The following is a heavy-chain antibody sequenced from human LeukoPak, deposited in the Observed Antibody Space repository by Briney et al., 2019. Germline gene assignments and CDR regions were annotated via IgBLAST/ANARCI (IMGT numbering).Heavy chain of an antibody. CDR2: IYPGDSDS. CDR1: GYTFNTYW. V-gene: IGHV5-51*01. J-gene: IGHJ4*02. Sequence: GESLKISCQTSGYTFNTYWIGWVRHMPGKGLQWMGVIYPGDSDSKYSPSFQGHVTISVDRSTNTAYLQWSSLKASDSAIYYCTRHRRAFYDGIGHFYYFDYWGQGTPVTVSP. CDR3: TRHRRAFYDGIGHFYYFDY. D-gene: IGHD3-22*01.